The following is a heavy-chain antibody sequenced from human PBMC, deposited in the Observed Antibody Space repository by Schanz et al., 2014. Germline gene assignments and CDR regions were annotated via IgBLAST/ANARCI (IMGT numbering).Heavy chain of an antibody. CDR2: IGGSDGNT. D-gene: IGHD1-26*01. Sequence: QVQLVQSGGEVKTPGASVKVSCKASGYTFTRSGISWVRQAPGQGLEWMGWIGGSDGNTNFAQKFQGRVTMTTDTSTSTVYMELRSLTSDDTAVYYCARFNSGSHSPPYYYYGMDVWGQGTLVTVSS. V-gene: IGHV1-18*01. CDR1: GYTFTRSG. CDR3: ARFNSGSHSPPYYYYGMDV. J-gene: IGHJ6*02.